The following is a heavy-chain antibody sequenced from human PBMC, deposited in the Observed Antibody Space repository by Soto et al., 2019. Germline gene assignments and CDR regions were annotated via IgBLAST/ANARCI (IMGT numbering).Heavy chain of an antibody. CDR2: VYDNGDS. D-gene: IGHD5-12*01. J-gene: IGHJ6*01. Sequence: QVQLQESGPGLVKPSETLSLTCTVSGGSIAGYNFAWIRQTPGKALEWVGYVYDNGDSGYNPSLKSRVTLSMDTSKSQFSLQLRSVTAADTAVYYFVRQGIGRLHGLVDVWGRGTTVTVSS. CDR1: GGSIAGYN. V-gene: IGHV4-59*08. CDR3: VRQGIGRLHGLVDV.